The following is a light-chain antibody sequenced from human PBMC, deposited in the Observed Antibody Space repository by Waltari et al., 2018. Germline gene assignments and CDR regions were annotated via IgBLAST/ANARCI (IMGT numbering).Light chain of an antibody. CDR3: CSYTDRSTMV. Sequence: SALTQPPSASGSPGQSVSISCTGTSSDVGAYNDVSWYQQHPGKAPRLMIYEVTKRPSGVPDRFSGSKSGNTASLTVSGLQTEDEADYYCCSYTDRSTMVFGAGTKLTVL. CDR2: EVT. J-gene: IGLJ3*02. CDR1: SSDVGAYND. V-gene: IGLV2-8*01.